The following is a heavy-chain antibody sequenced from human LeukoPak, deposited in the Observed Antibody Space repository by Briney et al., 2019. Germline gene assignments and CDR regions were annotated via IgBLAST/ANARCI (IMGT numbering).Heavy chain of an antibody. CDR3: AKRRGLELLYYYYMDV. Sequence: GGSLRLSCAASGFTFSTYSMNWVRQAPGKGLEWVSAISGSGGSTYYADSVKGRFTISRDNSKNTLYLQMNSLRAEDTAVYYCAKRRGLELLYYYYMDVWGKGTTVTVSS. CDR2: ISGSGGST. CDR1: GFTFSTYS. V-gene: IGHV3-23*01. J-gene: IGHJ6*03. D-gene: IGHD1-7*01.